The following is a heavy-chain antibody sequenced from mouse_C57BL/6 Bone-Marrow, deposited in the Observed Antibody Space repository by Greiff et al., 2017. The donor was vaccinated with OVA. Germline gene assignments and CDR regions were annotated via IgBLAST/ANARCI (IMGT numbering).Heavy chain of an antibody. CDR3: ARRENYSFAY. V-gene: IGHV1-19*01. Sequence: VQLQQSGPVLVKPGASVKMSCKASGYTFTDYYMNWVKQSHGKSLEWIGVINPYNGGTSYNQKFKGKATLTVDKSSSTAYMELNSLTSEDSAVYDCARRENYSFAYWGQGTLVTVSA. J-gene: IGHJ3*01. D-gene: IGHD2-1*01. CDR1: GYTFTDYY. CDR2: INPYNGGT.